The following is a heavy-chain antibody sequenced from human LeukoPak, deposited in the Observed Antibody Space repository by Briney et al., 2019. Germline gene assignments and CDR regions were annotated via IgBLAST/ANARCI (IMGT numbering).Heavy chain of an antibody. CDR3: AKGSSIVATILGY. J-gene: IGHJ4*02. D-gene: IGHD5-12*01. CDR1: GFTFSSYG. Sequence: GRSLRLSCAASGFTFSSYGMHWVRQAPGKGLNSVAVISYDGSNKYYADSVKGRFTISRDNSKNTLYLQMNSLRAEDTAVYYCAKGSSIVATILGYWGQGTLVTVSS. V-gene: IGHV3-30*18. CDR2: ISYDGSNK.